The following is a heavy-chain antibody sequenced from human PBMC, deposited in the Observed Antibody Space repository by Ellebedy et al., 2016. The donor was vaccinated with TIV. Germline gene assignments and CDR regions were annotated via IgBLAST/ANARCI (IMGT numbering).Heavy chain of an antibody. J-gene: IGHJ1*01. Sequence: PGGSLRLSCAASGFAFKNYAMHRVRQAPGKGLEWVAVISYVGSNNFYTDSVKGRFTISRDNSKNTLYLQMNSLRPEDTAVYYCARDTSGWTPEYFHYWGQGTLVTVSP. V-gene: IGHV3-30-3*01. CDR3: ARDTSGWTPEYFHY. D-gene: IGHD6-19*01. CDR2: ISYVGSNN. CDR1: GFAFKNYA.